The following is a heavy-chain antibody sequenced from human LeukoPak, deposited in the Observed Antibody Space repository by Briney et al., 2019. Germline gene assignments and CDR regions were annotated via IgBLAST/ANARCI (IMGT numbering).Heavy chain of an antibody. CDR2: IKQDGSEK. D-gene: IGHD1-7*01. V-gene: IGHV3-7*03. CDR1: GFTFSSYW. J-gene: IGHJ6*03. Sequence: PGGSLRLSCAASGFTFSSYWMSWVRQAPGKGLEWVANIKQDGSEKYYVDSVKGRFTISRDNAKNSLYLQMNSLRAEDTAVYYCAVSFYYYYMDVWGKGTSVTVSS. CDR3: AVSFYYYYMDV.